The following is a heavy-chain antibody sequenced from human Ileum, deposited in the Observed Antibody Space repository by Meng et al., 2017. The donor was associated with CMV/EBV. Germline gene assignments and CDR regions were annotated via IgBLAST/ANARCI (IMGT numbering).Heavy chain of an antibody. V-gene: IGHV3-30*18. CDR3: AKAALEWSSLPINWFDS. Sequence: FTFSHYAMHWVRQVLGKGLEWVAFISHDESNTFFADSLKGRFTISRDNSKNTLCLQMNGLRPEDTAVYFCAKAALEWSSLPINWFDSWGQGTLVTVSS. CDR2: ISHDESNT. CDR1: FTFSHYA. J-gene: IGHJ5*01. D-gene: IGHD3-3*01.